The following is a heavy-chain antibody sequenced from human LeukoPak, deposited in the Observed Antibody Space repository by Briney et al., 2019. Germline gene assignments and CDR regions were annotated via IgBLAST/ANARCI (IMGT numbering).Heavy chain of an antibody. CDR3: ARGRRDYDYIWGSYRFAPVDY. D-gene: IGHD3-16*02. Sequence: ASVKVSCKASGYTFTSYDINWVRQATGQGLEWMGWLNPNSVNTGYAQKFQGRVTMTRNTSISTAYMELSSLRSEDTAVYYCARGRRDYDYIWGSYRFAPVDYWGQGTLVTVSS. J-gene: IGHJ4*02. CDR1: GYTFTSYD. V-gene: IGHV1-8*01. CDR2: LNPNSVNT.